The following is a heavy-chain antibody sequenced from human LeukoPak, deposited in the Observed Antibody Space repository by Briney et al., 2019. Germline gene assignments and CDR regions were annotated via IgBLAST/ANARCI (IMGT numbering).Heavy chain of an antibody. Sequence: SQTLSLTCTVSGGSISSGDYFWRWIRQPPGKGLEWIVYIYYSGSTYYNPSLKSRVTISVDTSKNQFSLKLSSVTAADTAVYYCAYGDSHYFDYWGQGTLVTVSS. J-gene: IGHJ4*02. CDR2: IYYSGST. V-gene: IGHV4-30-4*08. CDR3: AYGDSHYFDY. CDR1: GGSISSGDYF. D-gene: IGHD4-17*01.